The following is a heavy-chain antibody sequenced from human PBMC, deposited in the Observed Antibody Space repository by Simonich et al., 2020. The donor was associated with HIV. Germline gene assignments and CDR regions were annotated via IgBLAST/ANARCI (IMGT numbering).Heavy chain of an antibody. J-gene: IGHJ4*02. Sequence: EVQLVESGGGLVQPGGSLRLSCAASGFTFCSYSMNWVRQAPGKGLEWVSSISSSRTYIYYADSVKGRFTSSRDNAKNFLDLQMNSLRAEDTAMYYCVRRFDYGGDYWGQGTLVTVSS. V-gene: IGHV3-21*06. D-gene: IGHD4-17*01. CDR3: VRRFDYGGDY. CDR1: GFTFCSYS. CDR2: ISSSRTYI.